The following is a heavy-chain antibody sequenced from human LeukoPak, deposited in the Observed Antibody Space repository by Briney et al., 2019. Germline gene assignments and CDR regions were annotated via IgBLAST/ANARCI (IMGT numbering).Heavy chain of an antibody. V-gene: IGHV3-21*01. D-gene: IGHD3-3*01. CDR2: ISSSSSYI. J-gene: IGHJ6*02. Sequence: NPGGSLRLSCAASGFTFSSYSMNWVRQAPGKGLECVSSISSSSSYIYYADSVKGRFTISRDNAKNSLYLQMNSLRAEDTAVYYCARDPRYYDFWSGYYSYYYYGMDVWGQGTTVTVSS. CDR1: GFTFSSYS. CDR3: ARDPRYYDFWSGYYSYYYYGMDV.